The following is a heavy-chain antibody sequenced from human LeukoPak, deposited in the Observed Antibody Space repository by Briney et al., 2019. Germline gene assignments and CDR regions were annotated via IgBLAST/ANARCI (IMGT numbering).Heavy chain of an antibody. J-gene: IGHJ3*02. D-gene: IGHD3-9*01. CDR1: GYTLTELS. Sequence: GASVKVSCKVSGYTLTELSMHWVRQAPGKGLEWMGGFDPEDGETIYAQKFQGRVTMTGDTSTGTAYMELSSLRSEDTAVYYCATDPATLGGTYYDILTGLPRGYAFDIWGQGTMVTVSS. V-gene: IGHV1-24*01. CDR3: ATDPATLGGTYYDILTGLPRGYAFDI. CDR2: FDPEDGET.